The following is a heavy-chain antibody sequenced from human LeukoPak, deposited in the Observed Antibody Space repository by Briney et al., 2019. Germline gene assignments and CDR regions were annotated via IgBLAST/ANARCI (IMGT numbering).Heavy chain of an antibody. D-gene: IGHD1-26*01. CDR1: GFTFSSYN. CDR3: ARLVVGPTPYDY. Sequence: PGGSLRLSCAASGFTFSSYNMNWVRQAPGKGLEWASYISSASRSIYYADSVKGRFTISSDNAKDSLYLQMNSLRAEDTAVYYCARLVVGPTPYDYWGQGTLVTVSS. J-gene: IGHJ4*02. CDR2: ISSASRSI. V-gene: IGHV3-48*01.